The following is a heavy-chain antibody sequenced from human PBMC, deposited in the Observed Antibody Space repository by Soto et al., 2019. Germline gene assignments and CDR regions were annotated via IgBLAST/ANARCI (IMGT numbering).Heavy chain of an antibody. Sequence: SETLSLTCTVSGYSVTSSDYYWAWIRQPPGKGLEWIGSMFYSGLTYYNPSLKSRVTLSVDTSKNQFSVRLNSVTAADTAVYYCAPLSVSLSGPYGIHVWGQGTTVTVSS. J-gene: IGHJ6*02. D-gene: IGHD2-15*01. V-gene: IGHV4-39*01. CDR3: APLSVSLSGPYGIHV. CDR2: MFYSGLT. CDR1: GYSVTSSDYY.